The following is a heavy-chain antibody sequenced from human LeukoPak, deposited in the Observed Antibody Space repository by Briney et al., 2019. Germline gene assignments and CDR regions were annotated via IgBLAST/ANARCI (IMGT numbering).Heavy chain of an antibody. CDR1: GYSFTDYY. V-gene: IGHV1-2*02. CDR3: ARADRLHGGPYLIGP. CDR2: INPNSGGT. D-gene: IGHD2-21*01. J-gene: IGHJ5*02. Sequence: ASVKVSCKTSGYSFTDYYMHWVRQAPGQGLEWMGWINPNSGGTSAVQKVQGRVTITRDTSITTVYMQVSWLTSDDTGIYYCARADRLHGGPYLIGPWGQGTLVTVSS.